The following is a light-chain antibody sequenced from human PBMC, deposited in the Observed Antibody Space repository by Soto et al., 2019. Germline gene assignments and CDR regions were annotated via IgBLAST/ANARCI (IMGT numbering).Light chain of an antibody. CDR1: QSVSSN. J-gene: IGKJ1*01. CDR3: QQYGRSPAT. Sequence: EIFMRPSPATLSVSPGEIATLSCRASQSVSSNLACYQQKRGQAPRFLIYGASSRATGIPNRFSGSGSGTDFTLTISRLEPEDCAVYYCQQYGRSPATFGQGTKV. CDR2: GAS. V-gene: IGKV3-20*01.